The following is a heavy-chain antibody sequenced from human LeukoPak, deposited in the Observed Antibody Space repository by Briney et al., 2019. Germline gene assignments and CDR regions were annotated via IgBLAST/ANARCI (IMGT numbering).Heavy chain of an antibody. V-gene: IGHV4-4*07. CDR3: ARDLGYGYYFYYYLDV. D-gene: IGHD5-18*01. J-gene: IGHJ6*03. Sequence: KTSETLSLTCTVSSGSISSYYWTWIRQPAGKGLEWIGRIYSSGNTNYNPSLNSGVTISIDLSKNQFSLQLSSVTAADTAVYYCARDLGYGYYFYYYLDVWGKGTTVTVSS. CDR2: IYSSGNT. CDR1: SGSISSYY.